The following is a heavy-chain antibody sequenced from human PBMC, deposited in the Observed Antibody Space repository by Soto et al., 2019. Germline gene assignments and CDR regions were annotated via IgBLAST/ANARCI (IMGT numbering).Heavy chain of an antibody. J-gene: IGHJ4*02. CDR3: AKSGEGSYPVDY. Sequence: GGSLSLSCAARGFAFISYPFSWVRQAPGKGLEWVSAISGSGGSTYYADSVKGRFTISRDNSKNTLYLQMNSLRAEDTAVYYCAKSGEGSYPVDYWGQGT. CDR2: ISGSGGST. CDR1: GFAFISYP. D-gene: IGHD1-26*01. V-gene: IGHV3-23*01.